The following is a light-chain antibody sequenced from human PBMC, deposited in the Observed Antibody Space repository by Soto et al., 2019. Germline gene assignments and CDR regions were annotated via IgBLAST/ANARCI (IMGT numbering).Light chain of an antibody. CDR2: DVS. CDR1: SSDVGAYNY. CDR3: NSFTTSSPLV. J-gene: IGLJ2*01. V-gene: IGLV2-14*03. Sequence: QSSLTQPASVSGSPGQSITISCTGTSSDVGAYNYVSWYQHHPGKAPKLMIYDVSNRPSGVSNRFSGSKSGNTASLTISGLQAEDEADYYCNSFTTSSPLVFGGGTKLTVL.